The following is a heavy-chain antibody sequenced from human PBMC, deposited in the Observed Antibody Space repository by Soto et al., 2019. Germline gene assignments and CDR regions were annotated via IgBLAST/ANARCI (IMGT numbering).Heavy chain of an antibody. CDR1: GFTFSSYG. V-gene: IGHV3-30*18. J-gene: IGHJ4*02. Sequence: GGSLRLSCAASGFTFSSYGMHWVRQAPGKGLEWVAVISYDGSNKYYADSVKGRFTIPRDNSKNTLYLQMNSLRAEDTAVYYCAKTPVFRNRKVVPAAAFDYWGQGTLVTVSS. CDR3: AKTPVFRNRKVVPAAAFDY. D-gene: IGHD2-2*01. CDR2: ISYDGSNK.